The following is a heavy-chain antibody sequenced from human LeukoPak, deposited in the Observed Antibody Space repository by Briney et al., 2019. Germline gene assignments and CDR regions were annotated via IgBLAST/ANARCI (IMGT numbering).Heavy chain of an antibody. CDR1: GFTFSDYY. J-gene: IGHJ6*04. CDR3: ARLKYYYGSGSSNSPPDV. CDR2: ISSSGSTI. D-gene: IGHD3-10*01. V-gene: IGHV3-11*04. Sequence: GGSLRLSCAASGFTFSDYYMSWIRQAPGKGLEWVSYISSSGSTIYYADSVKGRFTISRDNAKNSLYLQMNSLRAEDTAVYYCARLKYYYGSGSSNSPPDVWGKGTTVTISS.